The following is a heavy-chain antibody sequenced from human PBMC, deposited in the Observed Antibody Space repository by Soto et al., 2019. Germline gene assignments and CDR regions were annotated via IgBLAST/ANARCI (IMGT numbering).Heavy chain of an antibody. J-gene: IGHJ4*02. CDR1: GGSISGSSNF. CDR2: IFYRGTT. Sequence: SETLSLTCTVSGGSISGSSNFWGCIRQPPGKGLEWIGSIFYRGTTYYNPSLKSRLTISVDTSKNQFSLKLSSVTAADTAVYYCATSYRNTWYNYWGQGTQVTVSS. CDR3: ATSYRNTWYNY. D-gene: IGHD6-13*01. V-gene: IGHV4-39*07.